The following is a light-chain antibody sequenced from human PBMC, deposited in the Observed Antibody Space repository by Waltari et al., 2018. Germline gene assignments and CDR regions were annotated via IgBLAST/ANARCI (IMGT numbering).Light chain of an antibody. CDR3: QQYANSPRT. Sequence: EIVFTQSPGPLSLSPGDRATLSCRASHSVSSNNLAWYQQKPGQAPRLLIYAASSRATGITDRFSGSGSGTDFTLTISRVEPEDFAVYYCQQYANSPRTFGQGTKVEIK. CDR2: AAS. J-gene: IGKJ1*01. CDR1: HSVSSNN. V-gene: IGKV3-20*01.